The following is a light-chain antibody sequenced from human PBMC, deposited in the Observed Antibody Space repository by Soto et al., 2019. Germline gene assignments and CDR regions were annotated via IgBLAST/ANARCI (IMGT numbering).Light chain of an antibody. V-gene: IGKV3-20*01. CDR1: QSVSSSY. Sequence: EIVLTQSPGTLTLSPGARGTLSCRASQSVSSSYLAWYQQKPGQAPRLLIYAASRRATGIPDRFSGSGSGTDFTLTISRLEHEAFAVYYCQQYDSSPKTFGQGTKVDIK. J-gene: IGKJ1*01. CDR3: QQYDSSPKT. CDR2: AAS.